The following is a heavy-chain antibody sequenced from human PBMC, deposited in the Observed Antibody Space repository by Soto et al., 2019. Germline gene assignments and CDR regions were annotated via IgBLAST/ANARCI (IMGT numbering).Heavy chain of an antibody. D-gene: IGHD2-15*01. V-gene: IGHV1-69*13. CDR2: IIPIFGTA. Sequence: ASVKVSCKASGGTFSSHAISWVRQAPGQGLEWMGGIIPIFGTANYAQKFQGRVTITADESTSTAYMELSSLRSEATAVYYCARDSEMVGYYYGMDVWGQGTTVTVSS. CDR3: ARDSEMVGYYYGMDV. J-gene: IGHJ6*02. CDR1: GGTFSSHA.